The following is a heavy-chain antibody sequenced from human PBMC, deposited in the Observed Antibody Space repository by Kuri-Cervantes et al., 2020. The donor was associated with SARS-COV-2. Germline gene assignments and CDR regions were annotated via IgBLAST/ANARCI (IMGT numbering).Heavy chain of an antibody. D-gene: IGHD2-2*02. Sequence: SVQVSCKASGGTFSSYAISWVRQAPGQGLEWMGGIIPIFGTANYAQKFQGRVTITADESTSTAYMELSSLRSEDTAVYYCARGGWGYCSSTSCYSWFDPWGQGTLVTVSS. J-gene: IGHJ5*02. CDR3: ARGGWGYCSSTSCYSWFDP. CDR1: GGTFSSYA. CDR2: IIPIFGTA. V-gene: IGHV1-69*13.